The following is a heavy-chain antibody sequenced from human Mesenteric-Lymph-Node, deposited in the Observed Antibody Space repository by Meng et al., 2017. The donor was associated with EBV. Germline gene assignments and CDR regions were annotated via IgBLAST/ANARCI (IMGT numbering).Heavy chain of an antibody. CDR2: VNSDGSST. J-gene: IGHJ5*02. CDR1: GFTFTTYW. V-gene: IGHV3-74*01. CDR3: TRGATGKFDP. Sequence: VYLVESGEGLVQPGGSMRLSCAASGFTFTTYWMHWVRQAPGKGLVWVSRVNSDGSSTTYADSVRGRFTISRDNAKNTVYLQMNSLGAEDTAVYYCTRGATGKFDPWGQGTLVTVSS.